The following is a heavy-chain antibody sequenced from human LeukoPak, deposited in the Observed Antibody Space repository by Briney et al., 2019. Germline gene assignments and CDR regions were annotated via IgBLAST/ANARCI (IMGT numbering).Heavy chain of an antibody. V-gene: IGHV4-39*07. CDR1: SGSISSSTYY. CDR2: IYYTGST. J-gene: IGHJ4*02. CDR3: ARVHGSSWYGIYFDY. Sequence: SETLSLTCTVSSGSISSSTYYWGWIRQPPGKGLEWIGTIYYTGSTYYNPSLKSRVTISVDTSKNQFSLKLSSVTAADTAVYYCARVHGSSWYGIYFDYWGQGTLVTVSS. D-gene: IGHD6-13*01.